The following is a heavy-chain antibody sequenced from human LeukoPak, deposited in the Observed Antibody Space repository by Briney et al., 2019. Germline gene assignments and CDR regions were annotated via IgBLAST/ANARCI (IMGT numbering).Heavy chain of an antibody. CDR3: ARIGYRSSSFDY. CDR2: IKQDGSEK. Sequence: GGSLRLSCAASGFTFSNYWMSWVRQAPGKGLEWVANIKQDGSEKDYVDFMKGRFTISRDNAKISVYLQVNSLRAEDTAVYHCARIGYRSSSFDYWGQGTLVTVSS. D-gene: IGHD5-12*01. CDR1: GFTFSNYW. J-gene: IGHJ4*03. V-gene: IGHV3-7*01.